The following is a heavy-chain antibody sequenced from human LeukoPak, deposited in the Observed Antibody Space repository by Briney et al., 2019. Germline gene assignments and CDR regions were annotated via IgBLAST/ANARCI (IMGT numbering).Heavy chain of an antibody. V-gene: IGHV4-31*03. CDR1: GGSISSDYFY. Sequence: SETLSLTCTVSGGSISSDYFYWSWIRQHPGKGLEWIGYIYYSGSTYYNPSLKSRVSISVDTSKNQFSLKLSSVTVADTAVYYCARSIRYYYDSSGSAYFDLWGRGTLVTVSS. J-gene: IGHJ2*01. CDR3: ARSIRYYYDSSGSAYFDL. CDR2: IYYSGST. D-gene: IGHD3-22*01.